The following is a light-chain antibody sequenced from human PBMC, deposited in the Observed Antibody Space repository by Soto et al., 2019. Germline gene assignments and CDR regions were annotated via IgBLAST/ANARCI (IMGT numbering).Light chain of an antibody. V-gene: IGKV3D-20*02. CDR1: QSVSSSY. Sequence: EMVLTRSPGTRSLSPGERATLSVRASQSVSSSYLAWYQQKPGQAPRLLIYGASSRATGIPDRFSGSGSGTDFTLTISSLEPEDFAVYYCQQRYNWPWTFGQGTKVDIK. CDR2: GAS. CDR3: QQRYNWPWT. J-gene: IGKJ1*01.